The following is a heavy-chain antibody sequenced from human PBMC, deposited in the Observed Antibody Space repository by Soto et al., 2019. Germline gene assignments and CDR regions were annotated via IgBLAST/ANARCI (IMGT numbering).Heavy chain of an antibody. V-gene: IGHV4-59*12. Sequence: PSETLSLTCTVSGGSIRSYYWSWIRQPPGKGLEWIGYIYYSGSTNYNPSLKSRVTISVDKSKNHFSLKLSSVTAADTAVYYCARSEATGLDYWGQGTLVTVSS. J-gene: IGHJ4*02. CDR2: IYYSGST. D-gene: IGHD1-26*01. CDR1: GGSIRSYY. CDR3: ARSEATGLDY.